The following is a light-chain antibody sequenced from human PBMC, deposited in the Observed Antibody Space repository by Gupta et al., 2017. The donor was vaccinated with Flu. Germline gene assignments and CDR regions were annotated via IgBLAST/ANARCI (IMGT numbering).Light chain of an antibody. Sequence: QSVLTQPPSVSGTPGQRVTISCSGDSFNIGPNTVNWYQHLPGAVPRLIIHTNSQRPSGVSSRFSASKLGTSASLAISGLQAEDEADYYCAAWDNSLSSFVFGSATEVTVL. V-gene: IGLV1-44*01. CDR1: SFNIGPNT. CDR2: TNS. CDR3: AAWDNSLSSFV. J-gene: IGLJ1*01.